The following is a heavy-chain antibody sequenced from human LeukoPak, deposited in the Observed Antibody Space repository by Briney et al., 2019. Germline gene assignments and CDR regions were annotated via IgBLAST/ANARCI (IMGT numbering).Heavy chain of an antibody. CDR3: ARVAMIAPGGWFDP. V-gene: IGHV1-69*04. D-gene: IGHD3-22*01. J-gene: IGHJ5*02. CDR2: IIPILGIA. CDR1: GGTFSSYA. Sequence: SVKVSCKASGGTFSSYAISRVRQAPGQGLEWMGRIIPILGIANYAQKFQGRVTITADKSTSTAYMELSSLRSEDTAVYYCARVAMIAPGGWFDPWGQGTLVTVSS.